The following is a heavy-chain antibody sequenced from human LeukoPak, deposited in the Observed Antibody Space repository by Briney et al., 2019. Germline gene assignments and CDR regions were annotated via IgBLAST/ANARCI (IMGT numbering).Heavy chain of an antibody. J-gene: IGHJ4*02. CDR3: ARVSGYSYGYPAY. CDR2: IYSGGST. Sequence: PGGSLRLSCAASGFTVISNYMSWVRQAPGKGLEWVSVIYSGGSTYYADSVKGRFTISRDNSKNTLYLQMNSLRAEDTAVYYCARVSGYSYGYPAYWGQGALVTVSS. D-gene: IGHD5-18*01. CDR1: GFTVISNY. V-gene: IGHV3-66*02.